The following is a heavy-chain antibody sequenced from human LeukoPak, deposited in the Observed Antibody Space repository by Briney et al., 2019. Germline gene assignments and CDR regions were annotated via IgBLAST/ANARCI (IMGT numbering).Heavy chain of an antibody. D-gene: IGHD4-23*01. CDR2: INPNSGGT. Sequence: ASVKVSCKASGYTFTGYYMHWVRQAPGQGLEWMGWINPNSGGTNYAQKFQGRVTMTEDTSTDTAYMELSSLRSEDTAVYYCATLDGYFDYWGQGTLVTVSS. CDR3: ATLDGYFDY. J-gene: IGHJ4*02. V-gene: IGHV1-2*02. CDR1: GYTFTGYY.